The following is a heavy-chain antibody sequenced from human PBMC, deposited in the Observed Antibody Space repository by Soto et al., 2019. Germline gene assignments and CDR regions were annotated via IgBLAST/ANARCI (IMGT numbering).Heavy chain of an antibody. Sequence: QVQLQQSGPGLVKPSQTLSLTCTVSGGSISFDHYHWTWIRQPPGKGLEWIGYVHYSGSVLYNPSLQSRVSISVDTSKNLCSLKLSSVTAADTAVYFCAREDDGGDRDYYGLDVWGQGTTVTVSS. CDR3: AREDDGGDRDYYGLDV. J-gene: IGHJ6*02. CDR1: GGSISFDHYH. D-gene: IGHD2-21*02. V-gene: IGHV4-30-4*01. CDR2: VHYSGSV.